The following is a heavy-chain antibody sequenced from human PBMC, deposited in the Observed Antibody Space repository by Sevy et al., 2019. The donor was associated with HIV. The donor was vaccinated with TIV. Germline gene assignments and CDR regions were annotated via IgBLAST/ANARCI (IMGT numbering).Heavy chain of an antibody. CDR2: INHSGST. Sequence: SESLSLTCAVYGGSFSGYYWSWIRQPPGKGLEWIGEINHSGSTNYNPSLKSRVTISVDTSKKQFSLKLSSVTAADTAVYYCARVVVAASNIEGKDYWSQGTLVTVSS. CDR3: ARVVVAASNIEGKDY. D-gene: IGHD2-15*01. V-gene: IGHV4-34*01. CDR1: GGSFSGYY. J-gene: IGHJ4*02.